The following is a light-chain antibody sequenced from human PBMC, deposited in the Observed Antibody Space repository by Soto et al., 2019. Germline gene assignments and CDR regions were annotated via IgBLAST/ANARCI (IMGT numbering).Light chain of an antibody. CDR3: QSYDSSLITYV. J-gene: IGLJ1*01. CDR1: SSNIGAGYD. V-gene: IGLV1-40*01. CDR2: GNN. Sequence: QSVLTRPPSVSGAPGQRVTISCSGSSSNIGAGYDVHWYQQLPGTAPKLLIYGNNNRPSGVPDRFSGSKSGTSASVAITGLQAEDEADYYCQSYDSSLITYVFGTGTKLTVL.